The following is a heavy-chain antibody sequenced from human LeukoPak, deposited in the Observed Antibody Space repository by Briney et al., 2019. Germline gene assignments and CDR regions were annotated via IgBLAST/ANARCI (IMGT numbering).Heavy chain of an antibody. CDR3: ARKVWFGELN. CDR1: GYSISSGYY. Sequence: PSETLSLTCAVSGYSISSGYYWGWIRQPPGKGLEWIGSIYHSGSTYYNPSLKSRVTISVDTSKNQFSLKLSSVTAADTAVYYYARKVWFGELNWGQGTLVTVSS. CDR2: IYHSGST. V-gene: IGHV4-38-2*01. D-gene: IGHD3-10*01. J-gene: IGHJ4*02.